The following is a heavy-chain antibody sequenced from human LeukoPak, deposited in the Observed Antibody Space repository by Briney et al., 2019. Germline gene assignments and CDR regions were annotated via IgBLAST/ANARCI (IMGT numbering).Heavy chain of an antibody. CDR3: ARCSTCARSSGYYDAFDI. D-gene: IGHD3-22*01. Sequence: GESLKISCKDSGGYWIGWVRQMPGKGLEWMGIIYPGASDIRYSPSFQGQVTIPADGSISTAYLQWSSLKASDTAMYYCARCSTCARSSGYYDAFDIWGQGTMVTVSS. J-gene: IGHJ3*02. V-gene: IGHV5-51*01. CDR1: GGYW. CDR2: IYPGASDI.